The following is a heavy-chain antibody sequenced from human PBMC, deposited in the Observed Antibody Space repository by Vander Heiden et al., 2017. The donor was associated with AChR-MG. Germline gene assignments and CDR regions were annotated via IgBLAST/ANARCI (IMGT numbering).Heavy chain of an antibody. CDR2: IWYDGSNK. CDR1: GFTFSSYG. D-gene: IGHD3-10*01. Sequence: QVQLVESGGGVVQPGRSLRLSCAASGFTFSSYGLHWVRQAPGKGLWWVAVIWYDGSNKYYADSVKGRFTISRDNSKNTLYLQMNSLRAEDTAVYYCARDRADAITMVRGTYGMDVWGQGTTVTVSS. CDR3: ARDRADAITMVRGTYGMDV. J-gene: IGHJ6*02. V-gene: IGHV3-33*01.